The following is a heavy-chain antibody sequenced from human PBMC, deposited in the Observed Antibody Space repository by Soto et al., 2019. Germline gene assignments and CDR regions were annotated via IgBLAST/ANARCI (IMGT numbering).Heavy chain of an antibody. CDR1: GYTFTSYY. J-gene: IGHJ3*02. Sequence: ASVKVSCKASGYTFTSYYMHWVRQAPGQVLEFMGIINPSGGSTSYAQKFQGRVTMTRDTFTSTVYMELSSLRSEDTAVYYCTTRGIAAAQDAFDIWGQGTMVTVSS. V-gene: IGHV1-46*01. CDR3: TTRGIAAAQDAFDI. D-gene: IGHD6-13*01. CDR2: INPSGGST.